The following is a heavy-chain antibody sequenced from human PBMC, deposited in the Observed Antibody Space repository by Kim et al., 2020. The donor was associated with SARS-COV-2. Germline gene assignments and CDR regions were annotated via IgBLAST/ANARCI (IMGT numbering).Heavy chain of an antibody. J-gene: IGHJ3*02. D-gene: IGHD3-9*01. CDR3: ARIRSAAMIYDILTGYLYGGGAFDI. CDR2: IDWDDDK. CDR1: GFSLRTSGMC. Sequence: SGPTLVNPTQTLTLTCTFSGFSLRTSGMCVSWIRQPPGKALEWLARIDWDDDKYYSTSLKTRLTISKDTSKNQVVLTLTNMDPVDTATYYWARIRSAAMIYDILTGYLYGGGAFDIWGQGTMVTVSS. V-gene: IGHV2-70*11.